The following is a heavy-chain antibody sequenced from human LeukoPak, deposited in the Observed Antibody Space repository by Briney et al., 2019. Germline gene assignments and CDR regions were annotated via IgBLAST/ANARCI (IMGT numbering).Heavy chain of an antibody. CDR2: IYTTGST. Sequence: SETLSLTCTVSGGSISSYYWSWIRQPAGKGLEWIGRIYTTGSTNYNPSLKSRVTMSVDKSKNQFSLKLNSVTAADTAVYHCARAPTTVTIEYFDYWDQGTLVTVSS. CDR1: GGSISSYY. D-gene: IGHD4-17*01. J-gene: IGHJ4*02. CDR3: ARAPTTVTIEYFDY. V-gene: IGHV4-4*07.